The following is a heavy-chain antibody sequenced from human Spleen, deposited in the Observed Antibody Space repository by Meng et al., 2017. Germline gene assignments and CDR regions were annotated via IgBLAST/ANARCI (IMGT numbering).Heavy chain of an antibody. Sequence: GGSLRLSCAASGFTFSTYEMNWVRQAPGRGLECVSYISSSGSTIYYADSVKGRFTISRDNANNSLSLQMNNLRAEDTAVYYCARGRETFYGTGSYYGHWGQGTLVTVSS. CDR1: GFTFSTYE. V-gene: IGHV3-48*03. J-gene: IGHJ4*02. D-gene: IGHD3-10*01. CDR3: ARGRETFYGTGSYYGH. CDR2: ISSSGSTI.